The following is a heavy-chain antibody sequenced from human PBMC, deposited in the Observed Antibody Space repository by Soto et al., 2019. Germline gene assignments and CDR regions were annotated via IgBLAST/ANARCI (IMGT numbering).Heavy chain of an antibody. CDR1: GYTFTGYY. CDR2: INPNSGGT. Sequence: ASVKVSCKASGYTFTGYYMHWVRRAPGQGLEWMGWINPNSGGTNYAQKFQGRVTMTRDTSISTAYMELSRLRSDDTAVYYCARGDDFWSGYLVDYWGQGTLVTVSS. V-gene: IGHV1-2*02. D-gene: IGHD3-3*01. CDR3: ARGDDFWSGYLVDY. J-gene: IGHJ4*02.